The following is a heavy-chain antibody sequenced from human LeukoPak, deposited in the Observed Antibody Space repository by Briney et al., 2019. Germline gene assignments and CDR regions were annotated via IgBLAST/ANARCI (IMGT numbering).Heavy chain of an antibody. D-gene: IGHD3-22*01. V-gene: IGHV3-21*01. CDR3: ARALVYYDSTDDAFDI. Sequence: GGSLRLSCAASGFTFSSYSMNWVRQAPGKGLEWVSSISSSSSYIYYADSVKGRFTISRDNAKNSLYLQTNSLRAEDTAVYYCARALVYYDSTDDAFDIWGQGTMVTVSS. CDR1: GFTFSSYS. CDR2: ISSSSSYI. J-gene: IGHJ3*02.